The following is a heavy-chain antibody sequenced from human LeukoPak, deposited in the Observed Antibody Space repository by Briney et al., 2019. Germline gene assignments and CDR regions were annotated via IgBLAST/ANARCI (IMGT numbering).Heavy chain of an antibody. Sequence: GRSLRLSCAASGFTFDDYAMHWVRQAPGKGLEWVSGISWNSGSIGYADSVKGRFTISRDNAKNSLYLQMNSLRAEDTALYYCAKDMGYSPSKYSSSEPTYYYDSSGYYPRDAFDIWGQGTMVTVSS. V-gene: IGHV3-9*01. J-gene: IGHJ3*02. CDR2: ISWNSGSI. CDR3: AKDMGYSPSKYSSSEPTYYYDSSGYYPRDAFDI. CDR1: GFTFDDYA. D-gene: IGHD3-22*01.